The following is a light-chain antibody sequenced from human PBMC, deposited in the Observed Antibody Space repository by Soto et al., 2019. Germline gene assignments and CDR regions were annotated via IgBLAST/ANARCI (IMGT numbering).Light chain of an antibody. V-gene: IGKV3-15*01. CDR1: QSVSNK. Sequence: EIVMTQSPATLSVSPGERATLSCRASQSVSNKLAWYQQKPGQAPRVLIYGASTRATGIPARFSGSGSGTEFTLTISSLQSEDFAVYYCQHYNDWPPTWTLGQGARVEIK. CDR2: GAS. J-gene: IGKJ1*01. CDR3: QHYNDWPPTWT.